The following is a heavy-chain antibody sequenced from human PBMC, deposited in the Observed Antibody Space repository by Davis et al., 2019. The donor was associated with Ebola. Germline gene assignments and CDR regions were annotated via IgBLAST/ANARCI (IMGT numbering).Heavy chain of an antibody. CDR2: IYYSGST. J-gene: IGHJ4*02. CDR3: ARGVRLLQGFCYFDY. CDR1: AGSISSGDYY. D-gene: IGHD5-24*01. Sequence: MPSETLSLTCTVSAGSISSGDYYWSWIRQHPGKGLEWIGYIYYSGSTYYNPSHKSRVTISVDTSKNQFSLKLSSVTAADTAVYYCARGVRLLQGFCYFDYWGQGTLVTVSS. V-gene: IGHV4-31*03.